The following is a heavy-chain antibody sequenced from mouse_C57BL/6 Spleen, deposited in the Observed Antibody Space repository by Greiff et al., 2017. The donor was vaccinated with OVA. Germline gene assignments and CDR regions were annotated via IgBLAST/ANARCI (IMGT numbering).Heavy chain of an antibody. V-gene: IGHV1-26*01. D-gene: IGHD1-1*01. Sequence: EVQLQQSGPELVKPGASVKISCKASGYTFTDYYMNWVKQSHGKSLEWIGDINPNNGGTSYNQKFKGKATLTVDKSSSTAYMELRSLTSEDSAVYYCARTLYGSSYCYFDYWGQGTTLTVSS. CDR2: INPNNGGT. CDR3: ARTLYGSSYCYFDY. J-gene: IGHJ2*01. CDR1: GYTFTDYY.